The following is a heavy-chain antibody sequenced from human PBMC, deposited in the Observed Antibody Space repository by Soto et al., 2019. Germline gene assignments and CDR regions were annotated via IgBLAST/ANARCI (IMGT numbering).Heavy chain of an antibody. V-gene: IGHV3-74*01. CDR2: IHSDGSTT. J-gene: IGHJ5*02. Sequence: PGGSLRLSCAASGFTFSSYWMHWVRQAPGKGLVWVSRIHSDGSTTTYADSVKGRFTISRDNAENTLHLQMNSLRAEDTAVYYCARDHCTTSTCYNVWVDPWGQGTPVTVSS. CDR1: GFTFSSYW. D-gene: IGHD2-2*02. CDR3: ARDHCTTSTCYNVWVDP.